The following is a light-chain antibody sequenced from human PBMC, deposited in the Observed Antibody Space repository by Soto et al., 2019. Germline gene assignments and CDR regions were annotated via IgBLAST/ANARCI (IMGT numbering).Light chain of an antibody. CDR2: DAS. CDR1: QSVSSY. Sequence: EIVLTQSPATLSLSPGGRATLSCRASQSVSSYVAWYQQKPGQAPRLLIYDASNRATGVPARFSGSGSGTDFTLTISSLQPEDFAVYYCQQRSNWPSTFGGGTKVEMK. J-gene: IGKJ4*01. CDR3: QQRSNWPST. V-gene: IGKV3-11*01.